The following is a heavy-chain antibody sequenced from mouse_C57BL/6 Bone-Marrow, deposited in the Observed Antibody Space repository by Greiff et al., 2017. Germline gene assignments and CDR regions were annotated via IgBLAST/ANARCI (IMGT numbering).Heavy chain of an antibody. V-gene: IGHV1-85*01. Sequence: QVQLQQSGPELVKPGASVKLSCKASGYTFTSYDINWVKRRPGQGLEWIGWIYPRDGSTKYNEKFKGKATLTVDTSSSTAYMELHSLTSEDSAVYVCARRGYYYGSSYAMDYWGQGTSVTVSS. D-gene: IGHD1-1*01. CDR2: IYPRDGST. J-gene: IGHJ4*01. CDR3: ARRGYYYGSSYAMDY. CDR1: GYTFTSYD.